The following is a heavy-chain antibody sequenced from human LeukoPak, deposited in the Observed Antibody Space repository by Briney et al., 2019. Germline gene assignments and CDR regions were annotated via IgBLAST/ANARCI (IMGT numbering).Heavy chain of an antibody. CDR3: ARGRYYSSTSCYKVYYYYMDV. CDR1: GYTFTTYG. J-gene: IGHJ6*03. D-gene: IGHD2-2*02. Sequence: ASVKVSCKASGYTFTTYGISWVRQAPGQGLEWVGWISAYNGNTNYAPKLQGRVTMTTDTSTSTAYMELRSLRSDDTAVYYCARGRYYSSTSCYKVYYYYMDVWGEGTTVTVSS. CDR2: ISAYNGNT. V-gene: IGHV1-18*01.